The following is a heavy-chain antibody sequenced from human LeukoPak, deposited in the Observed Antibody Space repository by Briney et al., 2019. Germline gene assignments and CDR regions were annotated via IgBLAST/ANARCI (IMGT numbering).Heavy chain of an antibody. Sequence: GGSLRLACAASGVAFSNRWMSWFRRAPGKGLEWVANIRDDGSEKYYVDSVKGRFIVSRDKVKHSLFLQMNSLRVDVTAVSYCAHSGSSVFWSWGQGTLVTVSS. J-gene: IGHJ5*02. D-gene: IGHD3-3*02. CDR1: GVAFSNRW. CDR3: AHSGSSVFWS. V-gene: IGHV3-7*03. CDR2: IRDDGSEK.